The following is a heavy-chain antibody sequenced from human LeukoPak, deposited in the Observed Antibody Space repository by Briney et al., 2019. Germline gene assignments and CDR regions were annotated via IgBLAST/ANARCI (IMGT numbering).Heavy chain of an antibody. CDR2: INPSGGST. Sequence: ASVNVSCKASGYTFTSYYMHWVRQAPGQGLEWMGIINPSGGSTSYAQKFQGRVTMTRDTSTSTVYMELSSLRSEDTAVYYCAREPMRRAFYIWGQGTMVTVSS. V-gene: IGHV1-46*01. D-gene: IGHD3-22*01. CDR3: AREPMRRAFYI. CDR1: GYTFTSYY. J-gene: IGHJ3*02.